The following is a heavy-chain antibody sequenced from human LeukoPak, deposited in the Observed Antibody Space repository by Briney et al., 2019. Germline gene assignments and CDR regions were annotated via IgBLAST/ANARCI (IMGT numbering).Heavy chain of an antibody. Sequence: PGGSLRLSCAASGFTFSSYAMTWVRQAPGKGLEWVSVISGSGDTTYYADSVKGRFTISRDNSKNTLYLQMNSLRVEDTAVYYCAKLPVAGLYFDYWGQGTLVTVSS. V-gene: IGHV3-23*01. CDR1: GFTFSSYA. J-gene: IGHJ4*02. D-gene: IGHD6-19*01. CDR2: ISGSGDTT. CDR3: AKLPVAGLYFDY.